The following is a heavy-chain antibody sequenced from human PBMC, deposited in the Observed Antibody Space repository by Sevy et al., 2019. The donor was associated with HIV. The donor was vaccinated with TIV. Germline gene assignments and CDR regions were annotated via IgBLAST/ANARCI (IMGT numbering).Heavy chain of an antibody. CDR2: IHGGGTT. J-gene: IGHJ4*02. D-gene: IGHD1-7*01. CDR1: GFIVTSNY. CDR3: ARTPIGNYVDYFDY. V-gene: IGHV3-53*01. Sequence: GGSLRLSCAASGFIVTSNYMSWVRQAPGKGLEWVSVIHGGGTTQYADSVKGRFTISRDNSKNTLYLQMNTLRAEDTAVYYCARTPIGNYVDYFDYWCQGTLVTVSS.